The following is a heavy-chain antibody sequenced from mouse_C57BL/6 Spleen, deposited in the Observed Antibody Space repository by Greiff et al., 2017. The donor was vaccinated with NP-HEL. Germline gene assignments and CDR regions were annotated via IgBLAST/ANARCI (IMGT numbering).Heavy chain of an antibody. D-gene: IGHD1-1*01. CDR3: AHYYGSHYYAMDY. CDR2: INPNNGGT. V-gene: IGHV1-22*01. J-gene: IGHJ4*01. CDR1: GYTFTDYN. Sequence: VQLQQSGPELVKPGASVKMSCKASGYTFTDYNMHWVKQSHGKSLEWIGYINPNNGGTSYNQKFKGKATLTVNKSSSTAYMELRSLTSEDSAVYYCAHYYGSHYYAMDYWGQGTSVTVSS.